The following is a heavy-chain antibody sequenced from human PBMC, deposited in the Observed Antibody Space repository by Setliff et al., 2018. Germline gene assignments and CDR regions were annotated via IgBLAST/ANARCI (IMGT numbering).Heavy chain of an antibody. CDR2: IYTRGIT. V-gene: IGHV4-61*09. D-gene: IGHD1-1*01. J-gene: IGHJ4*02. CDR1: GGSISSGSDY. Sequence: SETLSLTCSVSGGSISSGSDYWTWIRQPAGKGLEWIGHIYTRGITNYNPSLKSRVTISVDTSKNQFSLKVTSVTASDTAVYYCATTGTYRYFDYWGQGTLVTVSS. CDR3: ATTGTYRYFDY.